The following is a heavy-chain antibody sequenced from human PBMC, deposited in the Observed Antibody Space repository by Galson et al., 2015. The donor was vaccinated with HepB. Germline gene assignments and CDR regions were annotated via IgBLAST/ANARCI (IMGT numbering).Heavy chain of an antibody. Sequence: SLRLSCAASGFTFSDYHMSWIRQAPGKGLEWVSHISSSSSSTNYADSVKGRFTISRDNAKNSLYLQMNSLRAEDTAVYYCAKVTTGDYYFDYWGQGTLVTVSS. D-gene: IGHD4-17*01. CDR3: AKVTTGDYYFDY. J-gene: IGHJ4*02. CDR2: ISSSSSST. CDR1: GFTFSDYH. V-gene: IGHV3-11*05.